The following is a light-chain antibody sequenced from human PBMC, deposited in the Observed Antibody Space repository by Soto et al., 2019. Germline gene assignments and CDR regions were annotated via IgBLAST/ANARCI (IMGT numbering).Light chain of an antibody. J-gene: IGKJ1*01. CDR2: KAS. CDR3: QHYNSYSEA. V-gene: IGKV1-5*03. CDR1: QTISSW. Sequence: DIQMTQSPSTLSGSVGDRVTITCRASQTISSWLAWYQQTPGKAPKILIYKASTLKSGVPSRFSGSGSGTEFTLTISSLQPDAFATYYCQHYNSYSEAFGQGTKVELK.